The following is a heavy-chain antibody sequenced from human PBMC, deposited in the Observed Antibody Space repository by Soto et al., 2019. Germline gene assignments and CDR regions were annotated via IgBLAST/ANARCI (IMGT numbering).Heavy chain of an antibody. CDR2: IIPVFGSA. CDR3: AGDDVWNYRYYDMEV. CDR1: GDTFSSYS. J-gene: IGHJ6*02. Sequence: QVQLVQSGAEVKKPGSSVKVSCKASGDTFSSYSITWVRQAPGQGLEWMGGIIPVFGSANYAQKFQGRVTITGDESTSTAYMELSSLGSQDTAVYFCAGDDVWNYRYYDMEVWGQGTTVTVSS. D-gene: IGHD1-7*01. V-gene: IGHV1-69*01.